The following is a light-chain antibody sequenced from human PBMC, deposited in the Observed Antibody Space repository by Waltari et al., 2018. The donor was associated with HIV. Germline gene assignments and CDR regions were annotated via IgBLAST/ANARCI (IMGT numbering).Light chain of an antibody. CDR3: QQYNKWPWT. CDR1: QSISSSH. J-gene: IGKJ1*01. CDR2: GAS. Sequence: EIVLTQSPGTLSLSPGERATVSCRASQSISSSHLTWYQQRPGQAPRLLIYGASSRATGIPDRFSGSGSGTEFTLTISSLQSEDFAVYYCQQYNKWPWTFGQGTRVEIK. V-gene: IGKV3D-15*01.